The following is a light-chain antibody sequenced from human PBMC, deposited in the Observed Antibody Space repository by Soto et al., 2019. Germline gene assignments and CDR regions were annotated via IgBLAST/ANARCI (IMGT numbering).Light chain of an antibody. V-gene: IGKV3-15*01. CDR2: AAS. Sequence: EIVMTQSPATLSLSPGERATLSCRASQSVGSYLAWYQQNPGQTPKLLIYAASTRATGIPARFSGSGSGTDFTLTISSLLSEDFAVYYCQQYNNWPPWTFGQGTKVEI. CDR3: QQYNNWPPWT. J-gene: IGKJ1*01. CDR1: QSVGSY.